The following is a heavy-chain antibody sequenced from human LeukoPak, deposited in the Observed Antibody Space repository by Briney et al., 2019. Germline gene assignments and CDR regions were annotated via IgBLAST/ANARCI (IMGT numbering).Heavy chain of an antibody. CDR2: IYYSGST. CDR3: ARGPPEDTTMIVVVTSFDY. D-gene: IGHD3-22*01. Sequence: PSETLSLTCTVSGDSISSYYWSWIRQPPGKGLEWLGYIYYSGSTDYNPSLKSRVTISVDTSKNQFSLKLSSVTAADTAVYYCARGPPEDTTMIVVVTSFDYWGQGTLVTVSS. J-gene: IGHJ4*02. CDR1: GDSISSYY. V-gene: IGHV4-59*01.